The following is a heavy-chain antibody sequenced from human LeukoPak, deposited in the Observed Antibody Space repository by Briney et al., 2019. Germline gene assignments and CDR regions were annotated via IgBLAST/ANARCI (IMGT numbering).Heavy chain of an antibody. J-gene: IGHJ4*02. Sequence: GGSLRLSCAASGFTFRSYSMNWVRQAPGKGLEWVSSISRSSSYIYYADSVKGRLPISRDNAKNSLYLQMNSLRAEDTAVYYCARHADIVVVPAAKGGIDYWGQGPLVTVSS. CDR2: ISRSSSYI. V-gene: IGHV3-21*01. CDR3: ARHADIVVVPAAKGGIDY. CDR1: GFTFRSYS. D-gene: IGHD2-2*01.